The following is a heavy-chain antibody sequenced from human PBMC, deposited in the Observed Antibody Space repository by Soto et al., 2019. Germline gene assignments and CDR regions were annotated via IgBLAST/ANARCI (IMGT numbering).Heavy chain of an antibody. V-gene: IGHV3-30*18. Sequence: QVQLVESGGGVVQPGRSLRLSCAASGFTFSSYGMHWVRQAPGKGLEWVAVISYDGSNKYYAASVKGRFTISRDNSKNTLYLQMNSLRAEDTAVYYCAKVGYSGSYFDYWGQGTLVTVSS. CDR1: GFTFSSYG. D-gene: IGHD1-26*01. CDR3: AKVGYSGSYFDY. CDR2: ISYDGSNK. J-gene: IGHJ4*02.